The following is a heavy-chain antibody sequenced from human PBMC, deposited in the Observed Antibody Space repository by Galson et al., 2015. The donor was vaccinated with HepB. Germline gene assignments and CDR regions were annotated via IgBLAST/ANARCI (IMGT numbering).Heavy chain of an antibody. J-gene: IGHJ6*02. CDR1: GYTFTGYY. CDR3: ARGYSSSWGYYYYGMDV. V-gene: IGHV1-2*02. CDR2: INPNSGGT. D-gene: IGHD6-13*01. Sequence: SVKVSCKASGYTFTGYYMHWVRQAPGQGLEWMGWINPNSGGTDYAQKFQGRVTMTRDTSIGTAYMELSRLRSDDTAVYYCARGYSSSWGYYYYGMDVWGQGTTVTVSS.